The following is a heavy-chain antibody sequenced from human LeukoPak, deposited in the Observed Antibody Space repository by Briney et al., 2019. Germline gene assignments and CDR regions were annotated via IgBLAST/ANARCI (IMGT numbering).Heavy chain of an antibody. D-gene: IGHD3-22*01. V-gene: IGHV1-3*01. J-gene: IGHJ4*02. CDR3: ARGGYYYDSSGYFHFDY. CDR2: INAGNGNT. Sequence: ASVKVSCKASGYTFTSYATHWVRQAPGQRLEWMGWINAGNGNTKYSQKFQGRVTITADKSTSTAYMELSSLRSEDTAVYYCARGGYYYDSSGYFHFDYWGQGTLVTVSS. CDR1: GYTFTSYA.